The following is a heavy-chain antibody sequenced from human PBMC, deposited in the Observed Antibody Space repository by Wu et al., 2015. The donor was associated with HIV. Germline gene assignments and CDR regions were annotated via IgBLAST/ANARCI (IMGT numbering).Heavy chain of an antibody. CDR2: IIPIFGTA. D-gene: IGHD4-11*01. CDR3: ARDLGGLQTLFRADAYYYGMDV. Sequence: QVQLVQSGAEVKKPGSSVKVSCKASGGTFSSYAISWVRQAPGQGLEWMGRIIPIFGTANYAQKFQGRVTITADESTSTAYMELSSLRSEDTAVYYCARDLGGLQTLFRADAYYYGMDVWGQGTTVTVSS. J-gene: IGHJ6*02. V-gene: IGHV1-69*13. CDR1: GGTFSSYA.